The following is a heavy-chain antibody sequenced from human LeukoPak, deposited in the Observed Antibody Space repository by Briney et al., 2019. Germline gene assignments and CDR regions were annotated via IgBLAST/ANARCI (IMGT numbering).Heavy chain of an antibody. Sequence: GGSLRLSCAASGFTVSSNYMSWVRQAPGKGLEWVSIIYRGGSTDYADSVKGRFTISRGNSKNTLYLQMNSLRAEDTAVYFCASTHPFDCWGQGTLVTVSS. V-gene: IGHV3-66*01. CDR1: GFTVSSNY. CDR2: IYRGGST. CDR3: ASTHPFDC. J-gene: IGHJ4*02.